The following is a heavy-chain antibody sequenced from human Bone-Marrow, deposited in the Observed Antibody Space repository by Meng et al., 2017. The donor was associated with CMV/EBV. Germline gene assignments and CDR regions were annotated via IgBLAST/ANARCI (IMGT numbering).Heavy chain of an antibody. J-gene: IGHJ5*02. V-gene: IGHV1-2*02. CDR1: GYTFTGYY. CDR3: ARDCRDQLPQSDNWFDP. D-gene: IGHD2-2*01. CDR2: INPNSGGT. Sequence: ASVKVSCKASGYTFTGYYMHWVRQAPGQGLEWMGWINPNSGGTNYAQKFQGRVTMTRDTSISTAYMELSRLRSDDTAVYYCARDCRDQLPQSDNWFDPWGQGTLVTVS.